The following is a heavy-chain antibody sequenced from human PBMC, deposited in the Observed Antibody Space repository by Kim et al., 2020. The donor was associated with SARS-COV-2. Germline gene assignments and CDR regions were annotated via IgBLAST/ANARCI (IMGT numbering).Heavy chain of an antibody. V-gene: IGHV4-4*09. J-gene: IGHJ4*02. D-gene: IGHD3-16*01. Sequence: YNPSLKSRLSISIDTSKNQFSLRLTSVTAADTAVYFCAGRVLRLGEPLDFWGQGALVTVSS. CDR3: AGRVLRLGEPLDF.